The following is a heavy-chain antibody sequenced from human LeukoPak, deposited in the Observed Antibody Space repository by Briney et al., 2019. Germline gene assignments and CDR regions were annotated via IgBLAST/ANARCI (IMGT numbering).Heavy chain of an antibody. CDR1: GFTFSIYA. CDR3: AKLLNYGGNSDYFDY. Sequence: GGSLRLSCAGSGFTFSIYAMHWVRQAPGKGLEWVAVISYDGSNKYYADSVKGRFTISRDNSKNTLFLQMNSLRAEDTAVYYCAKLLNYGGNSDYFDYWGQGTQVTVSS. CDR2: ISYDGSNK. D-gene: IGHD4-23*01. J-gene: IGHJ4*02. V-gene: IGHV3-30-3*02.